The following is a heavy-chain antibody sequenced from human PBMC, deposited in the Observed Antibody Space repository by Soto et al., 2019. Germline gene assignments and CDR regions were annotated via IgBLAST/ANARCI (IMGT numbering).Heavy chain of an antibody. Sequence: SETLSLTCTVSGGSISSGDYYWSWIRQPPGKGLEWIGYIYYSGSTYYNPYLKSRVTISVDTSKNQFSLKLSSVTAADTAVYYCARLITMVRGAPYYYYYGMDVWGQGTTVTVSS. J-gene: IGHJ6*02. D-gene: IGHD3-10*01. V-gene: IGHV4-30-4*01. CDR2: IYYSGST. CDR3: ARLITMVRGAPYYYYYGMDV. CDR1: GGSISSGDYY.